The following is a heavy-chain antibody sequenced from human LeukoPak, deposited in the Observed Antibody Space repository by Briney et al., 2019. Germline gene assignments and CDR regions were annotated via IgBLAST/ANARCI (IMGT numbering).Heavy chain of an antibody. CDR3: ARGNYDFWSGYPGYYGMDV. J-gene: IGHJ6*02. CDR1: GGSFSGYY. CDR2: INHSGST. V-gene: IGHV4-34*01. D-gene: IGHD3-3*01. Sequence: PSETLSLTCAVYGGSFSGYYWSWIRQPPGKGLEWIGEINHSGSTNYNPSLKSRVTISVDTSKNQFSLELTSVTAADTAVYYCARGNYDFWSGYPGYYGMDVWGQGTTVTVSS.